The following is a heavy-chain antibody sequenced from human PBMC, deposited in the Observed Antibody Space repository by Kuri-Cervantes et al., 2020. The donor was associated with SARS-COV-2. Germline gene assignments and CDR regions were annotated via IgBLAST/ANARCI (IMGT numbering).Heavy chain of an antibody. D-gene: IGHD6-13*01. J-gene: IGHJ5*02. Sequence: ASVKVSCKVSGYTLTELSMHWVRRAPGKGLEWMGGFDPEDGETIYAQKFQGRVTMTEDTSTDTAYMELSSLRSEDTAVYYCARAIAAADPTGWFDPWGQGTLVTVSS. CDR2: FDPEDGET. CDR3: ARAIAAADPTGWFDP. V-gene: IGHV1-24*01. CDR1: GYTLTELS.